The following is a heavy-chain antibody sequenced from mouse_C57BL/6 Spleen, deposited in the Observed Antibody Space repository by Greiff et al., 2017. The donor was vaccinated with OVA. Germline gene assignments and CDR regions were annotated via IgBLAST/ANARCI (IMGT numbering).Heavy chain of an antibody. V-gene: IGHV1-82*01. J-gene: IGHJ3*01. Sequence: QVQLQQSGPELVKPGASVKISCKASGYAFSSSWMNWVKQRPGKGLEWIGRLYPGDGDTNYNGKFKGKATLTADKSSSTAYMQLSSRTSEDSAVYFCASFYDYDGGFAYWGQGTLVTVSA. CDR1: GYAFSSSW. D-gene: IGHD2-4*01. CDR2: LYPGDGDT. CDR3: ASFYDYDGGFAY.